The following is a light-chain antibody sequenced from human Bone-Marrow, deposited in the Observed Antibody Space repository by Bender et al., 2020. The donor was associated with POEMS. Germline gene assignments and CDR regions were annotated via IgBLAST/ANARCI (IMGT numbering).Light chain of an antibody. CDR3: QVWDSSNDHVV. CDR1: NIGSKS. Sequence: SYVLTQPPSVSVAPGQTAMITCGGNNIGSKSVHWYQQKSGQAPVLVVYGDSDRPSGIPERFSGANSGNTATLTISRVEAGDEADYHCQVWDSSNDHVVFGGGTKLTVL. J-gene: IGLJ2*01. CDR2: GDS. V-gene: IGLV3-21*02.